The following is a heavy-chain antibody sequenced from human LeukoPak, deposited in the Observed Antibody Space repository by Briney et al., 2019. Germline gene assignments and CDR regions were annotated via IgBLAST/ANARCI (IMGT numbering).Heavy chain of an antibody. CDR1: GGTFSSYA. CDR3: ARTYYYDSSGYWGRWYMDV. Sequence: AASVKVSCKASGGTFSSYAISWVRQAPGQGLEWMGWINPNSGGTNYAQKFQGRVTMTRDMSTSTVYMELNSLRAEDTAVYYCARTYYYDSSGYWGRWYMDVWGKGTTVTVSS. CDR2: INPNSGGT. J-gene: IGHJ6*03. D-gene: IGHD3-22*01. V-gene: IGHV1-2*02.